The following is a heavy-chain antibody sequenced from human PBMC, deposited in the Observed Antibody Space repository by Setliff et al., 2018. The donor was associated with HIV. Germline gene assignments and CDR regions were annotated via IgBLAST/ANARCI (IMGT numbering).Heavy chain of an antibody. J-gene: IGHJ4*02. CDR2: IHYSGTT. CDR1: GGSISDSH. Sequence: SETLSLTCTVSGGSISDSHWSWIRQPPGKGLEWIGSIHYSGTTNYNPSLKSRLTISIDTSKTQFSLKLSSLTAADTAVYYCARGRTGHDYWGQGTLVTVSS. CDR3: ARGRTGHDY. V-gene: IGHV4-59*01.